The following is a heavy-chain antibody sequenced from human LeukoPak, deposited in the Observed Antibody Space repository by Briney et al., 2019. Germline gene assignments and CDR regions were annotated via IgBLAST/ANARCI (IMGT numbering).Heavy chain of an antibody. Sequence: ASVKVSCRASGYTFTGYYMHWVRQAPGQGREWMGWINPNSGGTNYAQNFQGRVTMTRDTSISTAYMELSRLRSDDTAVYYCAREWWILYYLTETYYFDYWGQGTLVTVSS. V-gene: IGHV1-2*02. D-gene: IGHD2-8*01. CDR1: GYTFTGYY. CDR3: AREWWILYYLTETYYFDY. J-gene: IGHJ4*02. CDR2: INPNSGGT.